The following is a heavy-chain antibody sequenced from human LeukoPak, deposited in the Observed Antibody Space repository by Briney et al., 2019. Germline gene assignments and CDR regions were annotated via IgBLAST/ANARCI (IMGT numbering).Heavy chain of an antibody. V-gene: IGHV1-2*02. D-gene: IGHD3-10*02. J-gene: IGHJ2*01. CDR2: INPNSGGT. CDR3: ARDTLRSGFDL. Sequence: GASVKVSCKASGYTFTGHYMHWVRQAPGQGLEWMGWINPNSGGTNYAQKFQGRVTMTRDTSIGTAYMELSRLRSDDTAVYYCARDTLRSGFDLWGRGTLVTVFS. CDR1: GYTFTGHY.